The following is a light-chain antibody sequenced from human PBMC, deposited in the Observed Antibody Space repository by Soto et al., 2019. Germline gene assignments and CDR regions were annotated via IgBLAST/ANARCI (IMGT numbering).Light chain of an antibody. CDR3: QYYGRSPPYT. V-gene: IGKV3-11*01. J-gene: IGKJ2*01. CDR2: DAS. Sequence: EIVLTQSPATLSLSPGERATLSCRASQSVSSYLAWYQQKPGQAPRLLIYDASNRATGIPARFSGSGSGTDFTLTISSLEPEDFAVYYCQYYGRSPPYTFGQGTKLDIK. CDR1: QSVSSY.